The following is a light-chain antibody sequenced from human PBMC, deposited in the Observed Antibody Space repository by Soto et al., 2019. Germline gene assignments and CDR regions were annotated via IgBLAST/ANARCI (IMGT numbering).Light chain of an antibody. J-gene: IGLJ2*01. V-gene: IGLV2-8*01. CDR2: EVV. Sequence: QSALTQPPSASGSPGQSVTISCTGTKNDIGVYDFVSWYQHHPGKAPRLIIYEVVQRPSGVPDRFSGSKSGNTASLTVSGLQAADEADYFCQSYDTSLSGWVIFGGGTKVTVL. CDR3: QSYDTSLSGWVI. CDR1: KNDIGVYDF.